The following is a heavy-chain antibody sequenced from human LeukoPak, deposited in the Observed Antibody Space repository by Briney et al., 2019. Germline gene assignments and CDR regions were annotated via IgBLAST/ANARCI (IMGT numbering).Heavy chain of an antibody. V-gene: IGHV1-2*02. CDR2: INPKSGGT. CDR1: GYTFTDYY. Sequence: ASVKVSCKASGYTFTDYYMHWVRQAPGQGLEWMGWINPKSGGTNYAQKFQGRVTMTRDTSISTAYMELSRLRSDDTADTAIYYCARGCSGGSCPLGYFDLWGRGTLVTVSS. CDR3: ARGCSGGSCPLGYFDL. D-gene: IGHD2-15*01. J-gene: IGHJ2*01.